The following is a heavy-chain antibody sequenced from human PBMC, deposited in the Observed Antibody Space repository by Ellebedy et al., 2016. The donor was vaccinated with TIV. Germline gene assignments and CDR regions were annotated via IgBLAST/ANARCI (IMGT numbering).Heavy chain of an antibody. CDR3: AKGGDGGGGDY. V-gene: IGHV3-23*01. CDR2: ISGSGGST. Sequence: GGSLRLXCAASGFTFSSYSMNWVRQAPGKGLEWVSAISGSGGSTYYADSVKGRFTISRDNSKNTLYLQMNSLRAEDTAVYYCAKGGDGGGGDYWGQGTLVTVSS. J-gene: IGHJ4*02. CDR1: GFTFSSYS. D-gene: IGHD3-16*01.